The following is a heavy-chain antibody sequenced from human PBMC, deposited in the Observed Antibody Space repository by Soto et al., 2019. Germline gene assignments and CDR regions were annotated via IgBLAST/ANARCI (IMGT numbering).Heavy chain of an antibody. CDR1: GFTFSSYS. CDR2: ISSSSSYI. D-gene: IGHD3-3*01. J-gene: IGHJ6*02. CDR3: AGAPIGFWSGYSDQYYYYGMDV. Sequence: EVQLVESGGGLVKPGGSLRLSCAASGFTFSSYSMNWVRQAPGKGLEWVSSISSSSSYIYYADSVKGRFTISRDNAKNSLYLQMNSLRAEDTAVYYCAGAPIGFWSGYSDQYYYYGMDVWGQGTTVTVSS. V-gene: IGHV3-21*01.